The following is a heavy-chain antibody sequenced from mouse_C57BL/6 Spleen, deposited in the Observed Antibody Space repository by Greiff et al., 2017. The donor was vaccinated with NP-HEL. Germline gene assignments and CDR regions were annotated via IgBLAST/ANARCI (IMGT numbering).Heavy chain of an antibody. J-gene: IGHJ2*01. CDR2: IYPGDGDT. CDR1: GYAFSSSW. D-gene: IGHD1-1*01. V-gene: IGHV1-82*01. CDR3: APSSYVYFDY. Sequence: QVQLQQSGPELVKPGASVKLSCKASGYAFSSSWMNWVKQRPGKGLEWIGRIYPGDGDTNYNGKFKGKATLTADKSSSTAYMQLSSLTSEDSAVYFCAPSSYVYFDYWGQGTTLTVSS.